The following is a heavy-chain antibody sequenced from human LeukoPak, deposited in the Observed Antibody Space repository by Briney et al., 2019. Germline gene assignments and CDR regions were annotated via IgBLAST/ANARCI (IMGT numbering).Heavy chain of an antibody. CDR1: GYTFTSYG. J-gene: IGHJ4*02. Sequence: ASVKVSCKASGYTFTSYGISWVRQAPGQGLEWMGWISAYNGKTNYVQKFQGRVTMTTDTSTNTAYMELRSLRSDDTAVYYCARDGGREYKYGFDYWGQGTLVTVSS. CDR3: ARDGGREYKYGFDY. V-gene: IGHV1-18*01. D-gene: IGHD5-18*01. CDR2: ISAYNGKT.